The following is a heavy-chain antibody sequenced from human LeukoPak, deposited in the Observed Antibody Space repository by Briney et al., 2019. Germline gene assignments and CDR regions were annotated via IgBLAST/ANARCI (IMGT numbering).Heavy chain of an antibody. Sequence: GGSLRLSCAASGFTFSSYGMHWVRQAPGKGLEWVSAISSSGGSTFYADSMKGRFTISRDNSKNTLYLQMDSLRAEDTAVYFCAKLDYGDYWGQGTLVTVSS. CDR2: ISSSGGST. CDR3: AKLDYGDY. J-gene: IGHJ4*02. V-gene: IGHV3-23*01. CDR1: GFTFSSYG. D-gene: IGHD4-17*01.